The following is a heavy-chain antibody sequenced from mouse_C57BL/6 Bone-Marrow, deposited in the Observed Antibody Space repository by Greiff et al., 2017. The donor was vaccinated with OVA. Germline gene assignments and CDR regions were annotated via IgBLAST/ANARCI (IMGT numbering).Heavy chain of an antibody. Sequence: VQLQQSGAELVRPGTSVKVSCKASGYAFTNYLIEWVKQRPGQGLEWIGVINPGSGGTNYKEKFKGKATLTADKSSSTAYMQLSSLTSEDSAVYFCARGSTAQARGFAYWGQGTLVTVSA. CDR3: ARGSTAQARGFAY. V-gene: IGHV1-54*01. J-gene: IGHJ3*01. CDR1: GYAFTNYL. CDR2: INPGSGGT. D-gene: IGHD3-2*02.